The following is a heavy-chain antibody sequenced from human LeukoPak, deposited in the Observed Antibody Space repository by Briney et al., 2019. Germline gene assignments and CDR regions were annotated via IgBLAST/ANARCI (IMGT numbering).Heavy chain of an antibody. D-gene: IGHD3-3*01. Sequence: ASVKVSCKASGYTFTGYYMHWVRQAPGQGLEWMGWINPNSGGTNYAQKFQGRVTMTRDTSISTAYMELSRLRSDDTAVYYCARDTHYDYHPFDPWGQGTLVTVSS. V-gene: IGHV1-2*02. J-gene: IGHJ5*02. CDR3: ARDTHYDYHPFDP. CDR2: INPNSGGT. CDR1: GYTFTGYY.